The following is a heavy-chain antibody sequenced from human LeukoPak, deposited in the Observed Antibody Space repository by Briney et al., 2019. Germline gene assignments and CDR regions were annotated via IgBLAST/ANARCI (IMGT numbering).Heavy chain of an antibody. Sequence: SGGSLRLSCAASGLTFSRYAMSWVRQAPGKGLEWVSAISSSGDSTYYADSVKGRFTISRDNSKNTLYLQMNSLRAEDTAVYYCAKGLITIFEVPKFDSWGQGTLVTVSS. CDR2: ISSSGDST. CDR3: AKGLITIFEVPKFDS. J-gene: IGHJ4*02. CDR1: GLTFSRYA. D-gene: IGHD3-3*01. V-gene: IGHV3-23*01.